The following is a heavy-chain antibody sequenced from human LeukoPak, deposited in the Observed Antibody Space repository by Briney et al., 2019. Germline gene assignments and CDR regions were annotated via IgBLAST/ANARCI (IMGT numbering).Heavy chain of an antibody. CDR2: ISRSGSTI. V-gene: IGHV3-48*04. J-gene: IGHJ6*03. CDR1: GFTFSSYW. CDR3: ARPTWTNYMDV. Sequence: GGSLRLSCAASGFTFSSYWMHWVRQAPGKGLEWVSYISRSGSTIFYADSVKGRFTISRDNAKNSVSLQMNSLRAEDTAVYFCARPTWTNYMDVWGKGTAVTISS. D-gene: IGHD3/OR15-3a*01.